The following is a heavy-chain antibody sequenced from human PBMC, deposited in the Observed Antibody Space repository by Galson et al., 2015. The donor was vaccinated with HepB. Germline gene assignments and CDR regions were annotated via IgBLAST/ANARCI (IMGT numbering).Heavy chain of an antibody. CDR1: GFTVSSNY. V-gene: IGHV3-66*02. J-gene: IGHJ3*02. CDR2: IYSGDST. Sequence: SLRLSCAASGFTVSSNYMSWVRQAPGKGLEYVSVIYSGDSTYYADSVKGRFTISRDNSKNTLYLQMNSLRAEDTAIYYCARLWFGQNAFDIWGLGTMVTVSS. D-gene: IGHD3-10*01. CDR3: ARLWFGQNAFDI.